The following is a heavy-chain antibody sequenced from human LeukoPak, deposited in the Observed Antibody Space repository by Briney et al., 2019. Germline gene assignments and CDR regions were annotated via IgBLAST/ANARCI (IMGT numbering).Heavy chain of an antibody. Sequence: SETLSLTCAVSGASISSGYWWSWVRQPPGKGLEWIGEIYHSGSTNHNPSLKSRVTISVDKSESQFSLNLSSVTAADTAVYYCARDDTGVIRGIRFHYWGQGTLVTVSS. CDR1: GASISSGYW. V-gene: IGHV4-4*02. J-gene: IGHJ4*02. D-gene: IGHD3-10*01. CDR2: IYHSGST. CDR3: ARDDTGVIRGIRFHY.